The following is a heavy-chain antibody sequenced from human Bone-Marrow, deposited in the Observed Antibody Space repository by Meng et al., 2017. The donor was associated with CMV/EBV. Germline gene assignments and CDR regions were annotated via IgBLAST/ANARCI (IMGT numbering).Heavy chain of an antibody. Sequence: ASVKVSCKASGYTFTSYYMHWVRQAPGQGLEWMGWINPNSGGTNYAQKFQGRVTMTRDTSISTAYMELSRLRSDDTAVYYCARALIVVVPAAMGYWGQGTLVTVSS. J-gene: IGHJ1*01. CDR3: ARALIVVVPAAMGY. D-gene: IGHD2-2*01. V-gene: IGHV1-2*02. CDR1: GYTFTSYY. CDR2: INPNSGGT.